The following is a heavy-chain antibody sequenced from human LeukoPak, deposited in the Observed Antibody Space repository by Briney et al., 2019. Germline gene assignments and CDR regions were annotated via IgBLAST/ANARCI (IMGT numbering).Heavy chain of an antibody. D-gene: IGHD6-13*01. Sequence: SETLSLTCTVSGGSISSSSHYWGWIRQPPGKGLEWIGSIYYSGSTYYNPSLKSRVTISVDTSKNQFSLKLSSVTAADTAVYYCARGSPYSSSWYPRILYFDYWGQGTLVTVSS. J-gene: IGHJ4*02. CDR3: ARGSPYSSSWYPRILYFDY. V-gene: IGHV4-39*01. CDR2: IYYSGST. CDR1: GGSISSSSHY.